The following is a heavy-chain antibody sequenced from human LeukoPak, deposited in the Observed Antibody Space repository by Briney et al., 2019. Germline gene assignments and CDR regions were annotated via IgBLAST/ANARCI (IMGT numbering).Heavy chain of an antibody. CDR3: ARDLAWGAFDY. CDR1: GFTFSKHG. D-gene: IGHD7-27*01. CDR2: VSPPGGGT. V-gene: IGHV3-23*01. J-gene: IGHJ4*02. Sequence: GGSLRLSCGASGFTFSKHGMNWVRQAPGKGLEWLSGVSPPGGGTYYADSVKGRFTISRDDPRNTLSLQMNSLRVEDTAVYYCARDLAWGAFDYWGQGTLVTVSS.